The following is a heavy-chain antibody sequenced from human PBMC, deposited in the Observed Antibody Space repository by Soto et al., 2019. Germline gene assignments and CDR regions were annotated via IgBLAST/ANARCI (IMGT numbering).Heavy chain of an antibody. CDR2: ISYDGSNK. V-gene: IGHV3-30-3*01. CDR1: GFTFSSYA. CDR3: ARDLVALELSAFDY. J-gene: IGHJ4*02. Sequence: QVQLVESGGGVVQPGRSLRLSCAASGFTFSSYAMHWVRQAPGKGLEWVAVISYDGSNKYYADSVKGRFTISRDNSKNTLYLQMNSLRAEDTAVYYCARDLVALELSAFDYWGQGTLVTVSS. D-gene: IGHD3-3*01.